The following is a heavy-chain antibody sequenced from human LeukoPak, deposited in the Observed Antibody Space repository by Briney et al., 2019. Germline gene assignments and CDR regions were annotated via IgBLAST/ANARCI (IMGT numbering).Heavy chain of an antibody. CDR3: ARQYYDSSGYYPWYFDQ. D-gene: IGHD3-22*01. J-gene: IGHJ4*02. CDR1: GGSISSSSYY. Sequence: SETLSLTCTVSGGSISSSSYYWGWIRQPPGKGLEWIGSIYYSGSTYYNPSLKSRVTISVDTSKNQFSLKLSSVTAADTAVYYCARQYYDSSGYYPWYFDQWGQGTLVTVSS. CDR2: IYYSGST. V-gene: IGHV4-39*01.